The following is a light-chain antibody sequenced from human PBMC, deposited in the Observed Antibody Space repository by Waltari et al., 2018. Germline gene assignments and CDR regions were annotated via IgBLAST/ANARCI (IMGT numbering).Light chain of an antibody. V-gene: IGLV4-69*01. CDR3: QTGGHGTWV. Sequence: QLVLTQSPSVSASLGASVKLTCTLSSGHSSNVIAWLHQQPEKGPRYLMKVNSDGSHSKGDGIPDRFSGSSSGAERYLTISSVQPEDEADYYCQTGGHGTWVFGGGTKLTVL. CDR2: VNSDGSH. J-gene: IGLJ3*02. CDR1: SGHSSNV.